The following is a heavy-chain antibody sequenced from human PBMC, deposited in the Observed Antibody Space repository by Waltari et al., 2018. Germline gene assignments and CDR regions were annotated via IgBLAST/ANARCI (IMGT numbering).Heavy chain of an antibody. CDR1: GFAVSNNY. J-gene: IGHJ3*02. CDR2: IYSGGDT. CDR3: ATWTGGSLGAFDN. D-gene: IGHD7-27*01. Sequence: EVQLVESGGGLIQPGGSLRLSCEVPGFAVSNNYIGWVRQAPGKGLEWVSVIYSGGDTYDADAVRGRFTISRDNSKNTLYLQMNSLRVEDTALYYCATWTGGSLGAFDNWGQGTMVTISS. V-gene: IGHV3-53*01.